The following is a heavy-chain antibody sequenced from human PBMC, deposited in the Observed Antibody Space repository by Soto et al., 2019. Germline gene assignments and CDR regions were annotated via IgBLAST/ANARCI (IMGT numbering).Heavy chain of an antibody. J-gene: IGHJ6*03. Sequence: GGSLRLSCAASGFTFSDYYMSWIRQAPGKGLEWVSYISSSGNTINYADSVKGRFTISRDNAKNSLYLQMNSLRAEDTAVYYCARDYRGSTRPSSPWTNYYYYYMDVWDKGTTVTVSS. CDR1: GFTFSDYY. CDR2: ISSSGNTI. V-gene: IGHV3-11*01. CDR3: ARDYRGSTRPSSPWTNYYYYYMDV. D-gene: IGHD2-2*01.